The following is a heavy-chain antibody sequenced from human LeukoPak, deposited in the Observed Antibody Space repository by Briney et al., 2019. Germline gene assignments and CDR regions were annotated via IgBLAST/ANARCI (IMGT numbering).Heavy chain of an antibody. CDR3: AKPRGEEWLVGLYDAFDI. Sequence: GGSLRLSCAASGFTVSSNHMSWVRQAPGKGLEWVSIIYSSGTTYYADSVKGRFTISRDNSKNTLYLQMNSLRAEDTAVFYCAKPRGEEWLVGLYDAFDIWGQGTMVTVSS. J-gene: IGHJ3*02. CDR1: GFTVSSNH. V-gene: IGHV3-53*01. D-gene: IGHD6-19*01. CDR2: IYSSGTT.